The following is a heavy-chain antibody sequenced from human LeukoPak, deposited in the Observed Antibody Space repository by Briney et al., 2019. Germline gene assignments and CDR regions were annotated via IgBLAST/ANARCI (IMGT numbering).Heavy chain of an antibody. D-gene: IGHD3/OR15-3a*01. Sequence: GGSLRLSCAGSGFTFANFLMTWVRQAPGKGLVWVSRINSDGSSTSYADSVKGRFTISRDNAKNTLYLQMNSLRAEDTAVYYCVRLISPDAFDIWGQGTMVTVSS. CDR2: INSDGSST. J-gene: IGHJ3*02. CDR1: GFTFANFL. CDR3: VRLISPDAFDI. V-gene: IGHV3-74*01.